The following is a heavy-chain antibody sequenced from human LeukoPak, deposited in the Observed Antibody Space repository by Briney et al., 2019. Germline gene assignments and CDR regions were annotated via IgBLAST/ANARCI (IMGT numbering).Heavy chain of an antibody. V-gene: IGHV4-38-2*02. CDR2: IYHSGST. CDR3: ARQRATYCSSTSCLDAFDI. CDR1: GYSISSGYY. Sequence: PSETLSLTCTVSGYSISSGYYWGWLRQPPGKGLEWIGSIYHSGSTYYNPSLKSRVTISVDTSKNQFSLKLSSVTAADTAVYYCARQRATYCSSTSCLDAFDIWGQGTMVTVSS. D-gene: IGHD2-2*01. J-gene: IGHJ3*02.